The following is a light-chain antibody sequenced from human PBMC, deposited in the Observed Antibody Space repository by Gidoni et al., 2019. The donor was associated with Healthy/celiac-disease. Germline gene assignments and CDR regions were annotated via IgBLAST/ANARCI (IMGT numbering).Light chain of an antibody. V-gene: IGKV3-20*01. CDR2: GAS. J-gene: IGKJ1*01. CDR3: QQYGSSRT. CDR1: QSVSSSY. Sequence: VLTPSPGTLSLSPGERATLSCRASQSVSSSYLAWYQQKPGQAPRPLIYGASSRATGIPDRFSGSGSETDFTLTISRLEPEDFAVYYCQQYGSSRTFGQGTKVEIK.